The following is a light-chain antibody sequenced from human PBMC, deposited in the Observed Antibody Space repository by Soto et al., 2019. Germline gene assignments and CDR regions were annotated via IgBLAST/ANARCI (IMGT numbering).Light chain of an antibody. Sequence: DIQMTQSPSTLSASVGDRVTITCRASQSIDTALAWYQRKPGKAPNLLIYRASNLESGVPSRFSGSGSGTDFTLAISSLQPDDFATYYCQQYGRFLTFGQGTKV. CDR2: RAS. CDR3: QQYGRFLT. V-gene: IGKV1-5*03. CDR1: QSIDTA. J-gene: IGKJ2*01.